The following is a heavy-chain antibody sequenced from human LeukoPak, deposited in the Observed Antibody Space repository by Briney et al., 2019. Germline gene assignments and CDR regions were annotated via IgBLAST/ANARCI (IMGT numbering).Heavy chain of an antibody. J-gene: IGHJ4*02. D-gene: IGHD3-22*01. CDR2: IYPGDSDT. CDR3: ATYYYDSSGYSFLDY. Sequence: GESLQISCKGSGYSFTSYWIGWVRQMPGKGLEWMGIIYPGDSDTRYSPSFQGQVTISADKSISTAYLQWSSLKASDTAMYYCATYYYDSSGYSFLDYWGQGTLVTVSS. V-gene: IGHV5-51*01. CDR1: GYSFTSYW.